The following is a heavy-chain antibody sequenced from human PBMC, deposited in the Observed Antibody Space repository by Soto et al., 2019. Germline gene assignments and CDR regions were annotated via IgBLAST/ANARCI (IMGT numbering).Heavy chain of an antibody. V-gene: IGHV3-66*01. CDR3: AREPRYCRGGSCSITGDAYDI. CDR2: ISNRGDT. D-gene: IGHD2-15*01. CDR1: GFIVSDTY. Sequence: EVQLVESGGGLVQPGGSLRLSCTASGFIVSDTYVNWVRQAPGKGLEWVSVISNRGDTHYADSVRGRFSLSRDISDNTLHLQMKNLRVEDTAVYYCAREPRYCRGGSCSITGDAYDIWGQGTLVTVSS. J-gene: IGHJ3*02.